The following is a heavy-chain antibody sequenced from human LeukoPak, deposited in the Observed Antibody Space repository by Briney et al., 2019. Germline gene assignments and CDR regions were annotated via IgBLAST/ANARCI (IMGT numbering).Heavy chain of an antibody. CDR1: GGTFSSYA. D-gene: IGHD6-13*01. J-gene: IGHJ3*02. CDR3: ATAAAGNSDAFDI. V-gene: IGHV1-69*13. Sequence: ASVKVSRKASGGTFSSYAISWVRQAPGQGLEWMGGIIPIFGTANYAQRFQGRVTITADESTSTAYMELSSLRSEDTAVYYCATAAAGNSDAFDIWGQGTMVTVSS. CDR2: IIPIFGTA.